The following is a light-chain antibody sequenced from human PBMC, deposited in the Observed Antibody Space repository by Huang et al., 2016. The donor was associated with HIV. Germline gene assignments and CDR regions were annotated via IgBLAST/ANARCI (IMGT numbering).Light chain of an antibody. CDR1: QSVRSN. Sequence: ATLSCRASQSVRSNLAWYQQKPGQAPRLLIYGASTRATGIPARFSGSGSGTEFTLTISSLQAEDFALYYCQQYNNWPFTFGPGTKVDIK. J-gene: IGKJ3*01. V-gene: IGKV3-15*01. CDR3: QQYNNWPFT. CDR2: GAS.